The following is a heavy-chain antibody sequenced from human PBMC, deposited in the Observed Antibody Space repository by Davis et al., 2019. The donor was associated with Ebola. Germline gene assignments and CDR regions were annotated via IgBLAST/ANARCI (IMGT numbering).Heavy chain of an antibody. J-gene: IGHJ3*02. V-gene: IGHV3-53*04. Sequence: PGGSLRLSCAASGFTVSSNYMSWVRQAPGKGLEWVSVIYSGGSTYYADSVKGRFTISRHNSKNTLYLQMNSLRAEDTAVYYCARLDTYDSSGYYHPFAFDIWGQGTMVTVSS. CDR3: ARLDTYDSSGYYHPFAFDI. CDR2: IYSGGST. CDR1: GFTVSSNY. D-gene: IGHD3-22*01.